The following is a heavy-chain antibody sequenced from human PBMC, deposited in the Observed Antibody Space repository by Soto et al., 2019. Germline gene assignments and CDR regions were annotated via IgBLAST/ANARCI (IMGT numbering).Heavy chain of an antibody. CDR3: AIENCRGSHCDTGGEWFDP. CDR1: GDTFTAYQ. CDR2: IDPNTGGA. J-gene: IGHJ5*02. V-gene: IGHV1-2*02. D-gene: IGHD2-15*01. Sequence: GASVKVSCKTSGDTFTAYQIHGVRQAPGQGLELLGWIDPNTGGANYAQKFQTRITMTRDTSISTVYMELRRLTSDDTAVYYCAIENCRGSHCDTGGEWFDPSGQGTLVTFFS.